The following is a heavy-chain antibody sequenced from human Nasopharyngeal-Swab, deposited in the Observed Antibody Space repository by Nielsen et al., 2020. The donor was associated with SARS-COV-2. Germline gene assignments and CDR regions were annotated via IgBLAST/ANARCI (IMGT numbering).Heavy chain of an antibody. CDR3: TTGYSSSWYYYYGMDV. V-gene: IGHV3-15*01. D-gene: IGHD6-13*01. CDR2: IKSKTDGGTT. CDR1: GFTFSNAW. Sequence: GSLKISCAASGFTFSNAWMSWVRQAPGKGLEWVGRIKSKTDGGTTDYAAPVKGRFTISRDDSKNTLYLQMNSLKTEDTAVYYCTTGYSSSWYYYYGMDVWGQGTTVTVSS. J-gene: IGHJ6*02.